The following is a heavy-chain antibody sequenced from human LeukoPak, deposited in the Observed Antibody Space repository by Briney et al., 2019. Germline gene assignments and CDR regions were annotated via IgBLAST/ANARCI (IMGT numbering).Heavy chain of an antibody. J-gene: IGHJ3*02. V-gene: IGHV3-21*01. Sequence: GGSLRLSCAASGFTFSSYSMNWVRQAPGKGLEWVSSISSSSSYIYYADSVKGRFTISRDNAKNSLYLQMNSLRAEDTAVYYCAREGDYDYAWGSYRPPTTRAFDIWGQGTMVTVSS. CDR1: GFTFSSYS. D-gene: IGHD3-16*02. CDR2: ISSSSSYI. CDR3: AREGDYDYAWGSYRPPTTRAFDI.